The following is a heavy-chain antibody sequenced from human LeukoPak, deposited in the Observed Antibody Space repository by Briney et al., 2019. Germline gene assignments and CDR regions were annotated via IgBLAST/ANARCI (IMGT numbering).Heavy chain of an antibody. CDR2: IEQDGSEI. J-gene: IGHJ4*02. V-gene: IGHV3-7*01. Sequence: QPRGSLRLSCADPGVTFTRYWMSWVRQAPGKGLGWGANIEQDGSEIHYVDSVNRRFTISRDNARNSVYLQMNSLSDDDTAVYYCARDGDYIMPPFDYWGQGILVTVSS. CDR1: GVTFTRYW. CDR3: ARDGDYIMPPFDY. D-gene: IGHD4-17*01.